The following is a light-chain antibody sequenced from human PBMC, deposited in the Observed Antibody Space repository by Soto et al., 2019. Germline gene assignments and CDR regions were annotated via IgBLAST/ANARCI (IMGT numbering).Light chain of an antibody. CDR1: SSDVGGHSY. CDR3: ASYTSSRTLV. J-gene: IGLJ1*01. CDR2: EVT. V-gene: IGLV2-14*01. Sequence: QSVLTQPASVSGSPGQSITFSRTGTSSDVGGHSYVSWYQQRPGKAPRLMIYEVTKRPSGISNRFSASKSGNTASLTISGLQAEDEADYYCASYTSSRTLVLGTGTKVTVL.